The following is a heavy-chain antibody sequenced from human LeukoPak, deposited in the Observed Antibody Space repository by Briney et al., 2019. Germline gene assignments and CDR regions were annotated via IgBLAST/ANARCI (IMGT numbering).Heavy chain of an antibody. V-gene: IGHV3-7*01. CDR2: IKQDGSEK. CDR3: ASRAHFWSGPGG. Sequence: GESLKISCKGSGYSFTSYWIGWVRQAPGKGLEWVANIKQDGSEKYYVDSVKGRFTISRDNAKNSLYLQMNSLRAEDTAVYYCASRAHFWSGPGGWGQGTLVTVSS. CDR1: GYSFTSYW. J-gene: IGHJ4*02. D-gene: IGHD3-3*02.